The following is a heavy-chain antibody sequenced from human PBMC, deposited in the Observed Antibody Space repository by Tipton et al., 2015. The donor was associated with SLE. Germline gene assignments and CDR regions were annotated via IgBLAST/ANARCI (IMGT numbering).Heavy chain of an antibody. V-gene: IGHV3-43D*03. CDR2: ISWDGGST. CDR1: GFTFDDYA. CDR3: AKESRITGTRGAFDI. J-gene: IGHJ3*02. D-gene: IGHD1-20*01. Sequence: SLRLSCAASGFTFDDYAMHWVRQAPGKGLEWVSLISWDGGSTYYAGSVKGRFTISRDNSKNSLYLQMNSLRAEDTALYYCAKESRITGTRGAFDIWGQGTMVTVSS.